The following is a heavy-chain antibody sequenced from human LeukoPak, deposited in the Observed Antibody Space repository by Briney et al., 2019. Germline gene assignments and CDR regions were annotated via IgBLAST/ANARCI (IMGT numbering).Heavy chain of an antibody. CDR2: INHSGST. Sequence: SETLSLTCAVYGGSFSGYYWSWIRQPPGKGLEWIGEINHSGSTNYNPSLKSRVTISVDTSKDQSSLKLSSVTAADTAVYYCARVGRRQQLVTDYWGQGTLVTVSS. D-gene: IGHD6-13*01. V-gene: IGHV4-34*01. J-gene: IGHJ4*02. CDR1: GGSFSGYY. CDR3: ARVGRRQQLVTDY.